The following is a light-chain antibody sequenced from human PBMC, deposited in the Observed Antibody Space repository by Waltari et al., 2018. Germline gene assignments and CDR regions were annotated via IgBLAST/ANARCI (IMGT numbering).Light chain of an antibody. CDR2: DAS. V-gene: IGKV3-20*01. CDR3: QHYVRLPLT. Sequence: DIVMSQSPATLSLSPGERATLSCRARQSVGRSIAWYQQKPGQPPRLLIYDASTSATGIPDRFSGGGSGTDFSLSISRLAPDDLAVYYCQHYVRLPLTFGQGTKVECK. J-gene: IGKJ1*01. CDR1: QSVGRS.